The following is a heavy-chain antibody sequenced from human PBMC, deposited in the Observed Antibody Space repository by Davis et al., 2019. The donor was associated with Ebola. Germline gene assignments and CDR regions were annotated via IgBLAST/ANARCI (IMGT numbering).Heavy chain of an antibody. J-gene: IGHJ5*02. V-gene: IGHV3-74*01. CDR2: IDNDGSYT. D-gene: IGHD5-18*01. CDR3: ARDNTGWFDP. CDR1: GFTFSIYW. Sequence: GESLKISCAASGFTFSIYWMHWVRQAPGKGLVWVSRIDNDGSYTTYADSVKGRFTISRDNAKNTLYLQMNSLRAEDTAIYYCARDNTGWFDPWGQGTLVTVSS.